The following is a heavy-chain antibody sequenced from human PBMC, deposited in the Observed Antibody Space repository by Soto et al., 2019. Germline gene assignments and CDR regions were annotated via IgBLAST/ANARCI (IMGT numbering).Heavy chain of an antibody. CDR3: GKGRGSYFVYFGLDV. CDR1: GFRFDDFA. CDR2: IDWNSGST. D-gene: IGHD1-26*01. Sequence: EVHLVESGGGLVQSGRSRRLSCVASGFRFDDFAMHWVRQAPGKGLEWVSSIDWNSGSTAYADSVKGRFTVFRDNARNSLDLQMNSLRVEDTALYYCGKGRGSYFVYFGLDVWGPGTTVTVSS. J-gene: IGHJ6*01. V-gene: IGHV3-9*01.